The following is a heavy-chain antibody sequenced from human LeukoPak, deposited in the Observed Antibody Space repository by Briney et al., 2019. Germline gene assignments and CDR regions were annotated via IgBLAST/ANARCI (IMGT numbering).Heavy chain of an antibody. CDR2: ISSSSSYI. D-gene: IGHD4-11*01. CDR3: ARVMSGTTVTTYYYYGMDV. CDR1: GFTFSGSA. V-gene: IGHV3-21*01. Sequence: GVSLRLSCAASGFTFSGSAIHWVRQAPGKGLEWVSSISSSSSYIYYADSVKGRFTISRDNAKNSLYLQMNSLRAEDTAVYYCARVMSGTTVTTYYYYGMDVWGQGTTVTVSS. J-gene: IGHJ6*02.